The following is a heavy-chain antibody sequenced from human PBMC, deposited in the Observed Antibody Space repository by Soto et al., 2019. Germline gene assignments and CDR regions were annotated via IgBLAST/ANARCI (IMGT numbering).Heavy chain of an antibody. CDR2: IWYDGSNK. CDR3: ARSGEWLRLGWFDP. J-gene: IGHJ5*02. V-gene: IGHV3-33*01. D-gene: IGHD6-19*01. Sequence: QVQLVESGGGVVQPGRSLRLSCAASGFTFSSYGMHWVRQAPGKGLEWVAVIWYDGSNKYYADSVKGRFIISRDNSKNTLYLQMNSLRAEDTAVYYCARSGEWLRLGWFDPWGQGTLVTVSS. CDR1: GFTFSSYG.